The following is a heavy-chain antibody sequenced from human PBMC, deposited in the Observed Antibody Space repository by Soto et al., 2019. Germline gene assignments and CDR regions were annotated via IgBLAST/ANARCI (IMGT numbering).Heavy chain of an antibody. D-gene: IGHD5-12*01. Sequence: EVQLLESGGGLVQPGGSLRLSCAASGFTFSSYAMSWIRQAPGKGLEWVSVISGGGGSPYYADSVKGRFTISRDNSKNTLYLQMNSLRAEDTAVYYCAKDPVFVLVATIAVGRSGNFDYWGQGTLVTVSS. CDR2: ISGGGGSP. CDR1: GFTFSSYA. J-gene: IGHJ4*02. V-gene: IGHV3-23*01. CDR3: AKDPVFVLVATIAVGRSGNFDY.